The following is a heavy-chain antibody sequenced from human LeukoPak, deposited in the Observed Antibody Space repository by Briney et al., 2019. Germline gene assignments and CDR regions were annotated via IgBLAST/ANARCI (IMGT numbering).Heavy chain of an antibody. Sequence: ASVKVSCKASGGTFSSYAISWVRQAPGQGLEWMGGIIPIFGTANYAQKFQGRVTITADESTSTAYMELSSLRSEDTAVYYCARDHCSGGSCYDDAFDIWGQGTMVTVSS. CDR2: IIPIFGTA. D-gene: IGHD2-15*01. CDR1: GGTFSSYA. J-gene: IGHJ3*02. V-gene: IGHV1-69*13. CDR3: ARDHCSGGSCYDDAFDI.